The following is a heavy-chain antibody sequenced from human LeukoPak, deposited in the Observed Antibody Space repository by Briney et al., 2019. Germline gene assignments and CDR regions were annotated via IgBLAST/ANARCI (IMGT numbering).Heavy chain of an antibody. Sequence: PSETLSLTCTVSGGSISSYYWSRIRQPPGKGLEWIGYIYYSGSTNYNPSLKSRVTISVDTSKNQFSLKLSSVTAADTAAYYCAGTLPGYCSSASCQSYYYYGMDVWGKGTTVTVSS. CDR2: IYYSGST. D-gene: IGHD2-2*01. CDR1: GGSISSYY. V-gene: IGHV4-59*01. J-gene: IGHJ6*04. CDR3: AGTLPGYCSSASCQSYYYYGMDV.